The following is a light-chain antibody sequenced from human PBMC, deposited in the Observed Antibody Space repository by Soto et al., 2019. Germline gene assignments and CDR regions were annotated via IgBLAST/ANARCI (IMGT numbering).Light chain of an antibody. J-gene: IGKJ4*01. CDR3: QHYNSQPLT. CDR2: GAS. CDR1: QSVSSN. V-gene: IGKV3-15*01. Sequence: EIVMTQSPATLSVSPGEGATLSCRASQSVSSNLAWYQHKRGQAPRLLIYGASTRATGIPARFSGSGSGTEFTLSISSLQSEDFAVYYCQHYNSQPLTFGGGTKVEIK.